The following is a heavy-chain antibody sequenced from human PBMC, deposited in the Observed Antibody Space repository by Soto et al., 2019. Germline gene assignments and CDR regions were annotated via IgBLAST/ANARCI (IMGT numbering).Heavy chain of an antibody. CDR1: GYTFTTYG. D-gene: IGHD2-2*01. CDR2: ISGYNGHT. Sequence: GASVKVSCKASGYTFTTYGISWVRQAPGQGLEWMGWISGYNGHTKYAQKFQGRVTMTRDTSISTAYMELNSLRAEDTAVYYCAKSGQSSWANMDVWGQGTTVTVS. CDR3: AKSGQSSWANMDV. V-gene: IGHV1-18*01. J-gene: IGHJ6*02.